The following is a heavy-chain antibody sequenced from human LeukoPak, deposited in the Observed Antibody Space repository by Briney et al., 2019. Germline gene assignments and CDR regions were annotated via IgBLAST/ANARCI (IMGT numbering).Heavy chain of an antibody. CDR2: IDWSGQAS. CDR1: GFSNADYG. V-gene: IGHV3-20*04. J-gene: IGHJ4*02. D-gene: IGHD2-15*01. Sequence: GGSLRLSCVGAGFSNADYGMSWVRQVPGKGLEWVSGIDWSGQASECADSVKGRFIISRDNAENSLYLQMNSLRPEDTGLYYCARDLSATWYSLAFWGQGTLVTVSS. CDR3: ARDLSATWYSLAF.